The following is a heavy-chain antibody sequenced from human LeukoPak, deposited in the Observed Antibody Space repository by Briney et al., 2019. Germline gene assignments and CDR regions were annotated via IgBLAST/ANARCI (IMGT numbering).Heavy chain of an antibody. CDR1: GGSVSSGSYY. CDR2: IYYSGST. CDR3: ARIRYCSSTSCYAGKYFDY. V-gene: IGHV4-61*01. J-gene: IGHJ4*02. Sequence: SEPVSLTCTVSGGSVSSGSYYWSWIRQPPGKGLEWIGYIYYSGSTNYNPSLKNRVTISVDTSKNQFSLKLSSVTAADTAVYYCARIRYCSSTSCYAGKYFDYWGQGTLVTVSS. D-gene: IGHD2-2*01.